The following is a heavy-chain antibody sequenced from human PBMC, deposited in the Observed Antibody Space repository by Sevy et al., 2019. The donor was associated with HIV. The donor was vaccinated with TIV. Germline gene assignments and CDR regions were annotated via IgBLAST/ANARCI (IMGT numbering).Heavy chain of an antibody. CDR1: GGTLNNYA. J-gene: IGHJ4*02. V-gene: IGHV1-69*13. CDR2: TIPIFGSK. Sequence: ASVKVSCKASGGTLNNYAFSWVRQAPGQGLEWVGGTIPIFGSKNNAPKFQGRVTITADESANTAYMLLGSLRSDDTAVYYCVVGASTAGYYHFDHWGQGTLVTVSS. CDR3: VVGASTAGYYHFDH. D-gene: IGHD2-8*02.